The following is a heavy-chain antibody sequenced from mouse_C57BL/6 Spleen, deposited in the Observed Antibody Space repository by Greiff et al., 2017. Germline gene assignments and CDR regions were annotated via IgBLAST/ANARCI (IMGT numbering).Heavy chain of an antibody. CDR3: ARGYYYGSSEAMDY. J-gene: IGHJ4*01. V-gene: IGHV3-6*01. D-gene: IGHD1-1*01. Sequence: DVQLQESGPGLVKPSQSLSLTCSVTGYSITSGYYWNWIRQFPGNKLEWMGYISYDGSNNYNPSLKNRISITRDTSKNQFFLKLNSVTTEDTATYYCARGYYYGSSEAMDYWGQGTSVTVSS. CDR1: GYSITSGYY. CDR2: ISYDGSN.